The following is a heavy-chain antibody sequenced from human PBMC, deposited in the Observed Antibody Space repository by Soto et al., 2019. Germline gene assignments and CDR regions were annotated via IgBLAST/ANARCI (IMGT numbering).Heavy chain of an antibody. J-gene: IGHJ3*02. V-gene: IGHV4-31*03. CDR3: ARVWGGAFDI. Sequence: TSETLSLTCTVSGGSISSGGYYWSWIRQHPGKGLEWIGYIYYSGSTYYNPSLKSRVTISVDTSKNQFPLKLSSVTAADTAVYYCARVWGGAFDIWGQGTMVTVSS. D-gene: IGHD3-10*01. CDR2: IYYSGST. CDR1: GGSISSGGYY.